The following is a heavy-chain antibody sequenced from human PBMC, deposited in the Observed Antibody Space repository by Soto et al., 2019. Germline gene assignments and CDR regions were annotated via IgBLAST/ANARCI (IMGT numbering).Heavy chain of an antibody. V-gene: IGHV1-69*02. CDR2: IIPILGIA. CDR1: GGTFTRYT. J-gene: IGHJ4*02. D-gene: IGHD3-9*01. Sequence: QVQLVQSGAEVKKPGSSMKVSCKASGGTFTRYTISWVRQAPGQGLEWMGRIIPILGIANYAQNFKGRVTTTADKSPRTAYMELSSLRSEDTAVYYCARTIYYDTLTGERPSYYFDYWGQGTLVTVSS. CDR3: ARTIYYDTLTGERPSYYFDY.